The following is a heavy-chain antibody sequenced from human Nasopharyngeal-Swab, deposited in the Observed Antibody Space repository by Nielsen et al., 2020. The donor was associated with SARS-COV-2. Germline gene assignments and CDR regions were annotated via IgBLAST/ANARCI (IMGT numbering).Heavy chain of an antibody. CDR2: IYYSGST. V-gene: IGHV4-39*07. D-gene: IGHD3-10*01. CDR3: ASGEENNWFDP. J-gene: IGHJ5*02. Sequence: PGKGLEWIGSIYYSGSTYYNPSLKSRVTISVDTSKNQFSLKLSSVTAADTAVYYCASGEENNWFDPRGQGTLVTVSS.